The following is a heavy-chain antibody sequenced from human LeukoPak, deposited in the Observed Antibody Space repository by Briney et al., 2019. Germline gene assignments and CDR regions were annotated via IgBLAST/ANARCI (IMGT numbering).Heavy chain of an antibody. CDR1: GGSISSHY. J-gene: IGHJ6*03. D-gene: IGHD3-10*01. CDR3: ARADSANYYDSGRYFNYFYMDV. Sequence: SETLSLTCTVSGGSISSHYWSWIRQPPGKGLEFIGYVYYSGTTNFNPSLKSRVTISVDTSKNQFSLKLYSVTAADTAVYFCARADSANYYDSGRYFNYFYMDVWGRGTTVTVS. CDR2: VYYSGTT. V-gene: IGHV4-59*11.